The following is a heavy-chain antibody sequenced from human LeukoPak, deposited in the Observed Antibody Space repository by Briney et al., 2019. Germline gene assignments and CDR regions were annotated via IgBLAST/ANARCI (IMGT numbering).Heavy chain of an antibody. J-gene: IGHJ4*02. D-gene: IGHD1-26*01. CDR1: GFTVSSNY. V-gene: IGHV3-53*01. Sequence: GGSLRLSCAASGFTVSSNYMSWDRQAPGRGLEWVSVIYSGGSTYYADSVKGRFTISRDNSKNTLYLQMNSLRAEDTAVYYCARDWYPGGKTDYWGQGTPVTVSS. CDR3: ARDWYPGGKTDY. CDR2: IYSGGST.